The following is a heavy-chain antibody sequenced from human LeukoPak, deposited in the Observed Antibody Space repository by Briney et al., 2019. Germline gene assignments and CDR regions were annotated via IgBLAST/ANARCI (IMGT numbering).Heavy chain of an antibody. D-gene: IGHD6-13*01. CDR3: AGSSSWYWDPSGYFQH. Sequence: GGSLRLSCAASGFTFSSYAMHWVRQAPGKGLEWVSVIYSGGSTYYADSVKGRFTISRDNSKNTLYLQMNSLRAEDTAVYYRAGSSSWYWDPSGYFQHWGQGTLVTVSS. V-gene: IGHV3-53*01. CDR1: GFTFSSYA. J-gene: IGHJ1*01. CDR2: IYSGGST.